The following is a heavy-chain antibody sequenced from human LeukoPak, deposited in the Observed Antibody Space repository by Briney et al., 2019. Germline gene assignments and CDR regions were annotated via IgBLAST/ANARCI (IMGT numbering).Heavy chain of an antibody. CDR3: ARDLSDYGMYYFDY. D-gene: IGHD4/OR15-4a*01. CDR2: IIPISGTA. J-gene: IGHJ4*02. Sequence: SVKVSCKASGGSFSSYAISWVRLAPGQGLEWMGGIIPISGTANYAQKFQGRVTITADESTSTAYMDLNSPRSEDTAVYYCARDLSDYGMYYFDYWGQGTLVTVSS. V-gene: IGHV1-69*13. CDR1: GGSFSSYA.